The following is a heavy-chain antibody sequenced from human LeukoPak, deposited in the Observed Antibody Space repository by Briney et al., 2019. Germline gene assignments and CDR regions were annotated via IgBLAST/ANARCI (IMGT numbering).Heavy chain of an antibody. CDR1: GGSFSGYY. CDR2: INHSGST. CDR3: ARVGYYDSSGYYLLRGKIDY. Sequence: SETLSLTCAVYGGSFSGYYWSWIRQPPGKGLEWIGEINHSGSTNYNPSLKSRVTISVDTSKHQFSLKLSSVTAADTAVYYCARVGYYDSSGYYLLRGKIDYWGQGTLVTVSS. J-gene: IGHJ4*02. D-gene: IGHD3-22*01. V-gene: IGHV4-34*01.